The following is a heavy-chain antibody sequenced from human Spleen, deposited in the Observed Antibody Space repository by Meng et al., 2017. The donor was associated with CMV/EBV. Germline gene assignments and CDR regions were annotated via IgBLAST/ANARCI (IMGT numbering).Heavy chain of an antibody. CDR1: GFTFGTYA. CDR2: MSASGNSA. J-gene: IGHJ4*02. D-gene: IGHD2-2*01. Sequence: GGSLRLSCAASGFTFGTYAIGWVRQAPGKGLEWVSSMSASGNSAYYVNPAVKGRFSISRDNSKNSLYLQMNSLRVEDTAEYYCARTSGPAAIYLPFDYWGQGTLVTVSS. V-gene: IGHV3-23*01. CDR3: ARTSGPAAIYLPFDY.